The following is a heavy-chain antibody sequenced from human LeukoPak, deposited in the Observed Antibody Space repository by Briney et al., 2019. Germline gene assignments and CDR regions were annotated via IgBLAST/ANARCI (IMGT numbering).Heavy chain of an antibody. CDR2: INPNSGGT. D-gene: IGHD3-16*02. V-gene: IGHV1-2*02. Sequence: ASVKVSCKASGYTFTSYGISWVRQAPGQGLEWMGWINPNSGGTNYAEKFQGRVTMTRDTSISTADMEVSRLRSDDTAVYYCARVGARGVIAIGGMDVWGQGTTVTVSS. J-gene: IGHJ6*02. CDR3: ARVGARGVIAIGGMDV. CDR1: GYTFTSYG.